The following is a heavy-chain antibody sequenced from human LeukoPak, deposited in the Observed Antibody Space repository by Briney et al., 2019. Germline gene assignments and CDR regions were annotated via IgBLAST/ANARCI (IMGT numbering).Heavy chain of an antibody. J-gene: IGHJ3*02. CDR1: GGCVSSGSYY. D-gene: IGHD4-17*01. Sequence: SETLSLTCTVSGGCVSSGSYYWSWIRQPPGKGLEWIGYIYYSGSTNYNPSLKSRVTISVDTSKNQFSLKLSSVTAADTAVYYCARVRGDYDAFDIWGQGTMVTVSS. CDR3: ARVRGDYDAFDI. V-gene: IGHV4-61*01. CDR2: IYYSGST.